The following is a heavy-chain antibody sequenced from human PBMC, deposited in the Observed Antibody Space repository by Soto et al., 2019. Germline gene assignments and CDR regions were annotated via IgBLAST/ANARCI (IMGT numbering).Heavy chain of an antibody. CDR1: GYTFTAYY. D-gene: IGHD3-10*01. CDR3: ARKMAYYYGPGSGNGHGF. CDR2: INPKVGDT. Sequence: QVQLVQSGAEVKEPGDSVRVSCEASGYTFTAYYIHWVRQAPGQGLEWMGWINPKVGDTTYAQDFQGRVSMTRDMSMSTVYMDLSRLTSDDTAIYYCARKMAYYYGPGSGNGHGFWGQGITVTV. V-gene: IGHV1-2*02. J-gene: IGHJ6*02.